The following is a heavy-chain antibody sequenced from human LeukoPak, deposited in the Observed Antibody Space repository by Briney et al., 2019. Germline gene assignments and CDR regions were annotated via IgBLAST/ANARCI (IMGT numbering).Heavy chain of an antibody. D-gene: IGHD5-12*01. V-gene: IGHV4-4*07. CDR3: ARHCGYNSACYYFDD. CDR2: IYTSGST. Sequence: PSETLSLTCTVSGGSISSYYWSWIRQPAGKGLEWIGRIYTSGSTNYNPSLKSRVTMSVDTSKNQFSLELTSVTAADTAVYYCARHCGYNSACYYFDDWGQETLVTVSS. J-gene: IGHJ4*02. CDR1: GGSISSYY.